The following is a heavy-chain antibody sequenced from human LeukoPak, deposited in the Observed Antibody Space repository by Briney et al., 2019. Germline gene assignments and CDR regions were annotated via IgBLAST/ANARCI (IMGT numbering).Heavy chain of an antibody. Sequence: TSETLSLTCAVYGGSFSGYYWSWIRQPPGKGLEWIGEINHSGSTNYNPSLKSRVTISVDTSKNQFSLKLSSVTAADTAVYYCAVQYSSGWYFVDYWGQGTLVTVSS. J-gene: IGHJ4*02. V-gene: IGHV4-34*01. CDR1: GGSFSGYY. CDR2: INHSGST. CDR3: AVQYSSGWYFVDY. D-gene: IGHD6-19*01.